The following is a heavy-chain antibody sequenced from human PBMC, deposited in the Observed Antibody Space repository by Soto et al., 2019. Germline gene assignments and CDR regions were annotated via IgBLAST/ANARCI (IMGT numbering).Heavy chain of an antibody. CDR3: ASMIGDPVLSFDS. CDR2: IFYSGST. Sequence: QVQLQESGPGLVKPSVTLSLTCTVSGGSISSYYWSWIRQPPGKGLEWIGFIFYSGSTSYNPSLKSRVTISVDTSENQFSLKLSSVTAADTAVYYCASMIGDPVLSFDSWGQGTLVAVSS. J-gene: IGHJ4*02. CDR1: GGSISSYY. V-gene: IGHV4-59*01. D-gene: IGHD3-10*02.